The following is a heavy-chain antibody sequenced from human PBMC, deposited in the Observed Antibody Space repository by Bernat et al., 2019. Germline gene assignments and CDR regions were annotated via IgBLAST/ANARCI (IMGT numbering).Heavy chain of an antibody. J-gene: IGHJ6*02. CDR1: GFTFSTYG. CDR2: ISYDGSNK. CDR3: AKEVYDTLTGYYYIYYGMDV. D-gene: IGHD3-9*01. V-gene: IGHV3-30*18. Sequence: QVQLVESGGGVVQPGRSLRLSCVASGFTFSTYGMHWVRQAPGKGLEWVAVISYDGSNKYYGDSVKGRFTISRDNSKNTLYLQMDSLRGEDTAVYYCAKEVYDTLTGYYYIYYGMDVWGQGTTVTVSS.